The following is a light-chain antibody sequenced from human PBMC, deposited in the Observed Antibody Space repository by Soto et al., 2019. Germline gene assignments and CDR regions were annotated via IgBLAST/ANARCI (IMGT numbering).Light chain of an antibody. CDR2: DTS. V-gene: IGKV1-33*01. CDR1: QDITKY. CDR3: QQYDHLPPS. J-gene: IGKJ3*01. Sequence: DIQMTQSPSSLSASVGDRVTITCQASQDITKYLNWYQQKPGKAPKLLIYDTSNLETGVPSRFSGSGSGTDFTFTIISLQPEDIATYYCQQYDHLPPSFGPGTKVDIK.